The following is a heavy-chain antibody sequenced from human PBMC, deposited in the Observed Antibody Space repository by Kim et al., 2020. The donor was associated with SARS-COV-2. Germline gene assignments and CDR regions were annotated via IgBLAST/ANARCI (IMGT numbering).Heavy chain of an antibody. J-gene: IGHJ4*02. CDR3: ARPSFCADGICPYYDY. D-gene: IGHD2-8*01. CDR1: GYTFTKYG. V-gene: IGHV1-3*01. CDR2: VNAGNGDT. Sequence: ASVKVSCKASGYTFTKYGVHWVRQAPGQSLEWMGWVNAGNGDTHYSPKFQDRVTITRDTSATTAYMELSSLRSEDTAVYYCARPSFCADGICPYYDYWGPVTPVTVSS.